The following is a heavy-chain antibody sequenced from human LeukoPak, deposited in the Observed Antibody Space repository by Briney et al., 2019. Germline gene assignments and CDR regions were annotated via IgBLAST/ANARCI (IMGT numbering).Heavy chain of an antibody. CDR2: IKEDEREK. CDR1: GITFSNIV. J-gene: IGHJ4*02. D-gene: IGHD2-15*01. Sequence: GGSLRLSCAASGITFSNIVMGWVRQAPGQGLKWVATIKEDEREKDYGDSVKGRFIIYRDNTKKVVYLQMNSLRVEDMAIYYCTTERPSLGGDYFDYWGQGILVSVS. V-gene: IGHV3-7*03. CDR3: TTERPSLGGDYFDY.